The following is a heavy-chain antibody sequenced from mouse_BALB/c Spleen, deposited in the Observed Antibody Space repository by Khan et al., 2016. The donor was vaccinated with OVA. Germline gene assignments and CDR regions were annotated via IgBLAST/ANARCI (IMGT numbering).Heavy chain of an antibody. CDR3: VRDGAYHRNDGWFAY. D-gene: IGHD2-14*01. J-gene: IGHJ3*01. Sequence: QVQLQQSGAALARPGASVKMSCKASGYTFTSYTIHWIKKRPGQGLEWIGYINPSNGYTNYNQKFKDKATLTTDKSSTTAYLQLSSLTSDDSAVYXCVRDGAYHRNDGWFAYWGQGTLVTVSA. V-gene: IGHV1-4*01. CDR2: INPSNGYT. CDR1: GYTFTSYT.